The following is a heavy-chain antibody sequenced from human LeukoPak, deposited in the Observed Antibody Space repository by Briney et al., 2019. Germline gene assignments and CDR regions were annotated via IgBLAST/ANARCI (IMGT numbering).Heavy chain of an antibody. CDR1: GFTFSSYG. Sequence: PGGSLRLSCAASGFTFSSYGMNWVRQAPGKGLEWVSSISSSSSYIYYADSVKGRFTISRDNAKNSLYLQMNSLRAEDTALYYCARVRYYYDSSGPSNWFDPWGQGTLATVSS. V-gene: IGHV3-21*04. D-gene: IGHD3-22*01. J-gene: IGHJ5*02. CDR2: ISSSSSYI. CDR3: ARVRYYYDSSGPSNWFDP.